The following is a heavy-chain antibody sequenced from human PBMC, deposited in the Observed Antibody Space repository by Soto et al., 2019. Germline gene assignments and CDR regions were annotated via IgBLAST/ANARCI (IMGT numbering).Heavy chain of an antibody. Sequence: AASVKLTCNTSGGPFSSCARSCRREAPGQVPEWMGVIIPMFGTANYAQNFQGIVTITADESTSTAYMELSSLRSEDTAVYYCASFVDSRTNYFDDWGQGTLVTVSS. V-gene: IGHV1-69*13. CDR2: IIPMFGTA. CDR1: GGPFSSCA. D-gene: IGHD5-12*01. CDR3: ASFVDSRTNYFDD. J-gene: IGHJ4*02.